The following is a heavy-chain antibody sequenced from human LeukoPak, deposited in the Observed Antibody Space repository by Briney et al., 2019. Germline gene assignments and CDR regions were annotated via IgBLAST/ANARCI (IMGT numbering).Heavy chain of an antibody. CDR1: GGSISSYY. V-gene: IGHV4-59*01. D-gene: IGHD2-15*01. Sequence: ASETLSLTCTVSGGSISSYYWSRIRQPPGKGLEWIGYIYYSGSTNYNPSLKSRVTISVDMSKNQFSLKLSSVTAADTAVYYCARASAGGSLLDYWGQGTLVTVSS. J-gene: IGHJ4*02. CDR2: IYYSGST. CDR3: ARASAGGSLLDY.